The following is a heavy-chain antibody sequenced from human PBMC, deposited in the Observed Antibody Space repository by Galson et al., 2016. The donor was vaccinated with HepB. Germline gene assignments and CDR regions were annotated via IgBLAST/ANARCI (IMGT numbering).Heavy chain of an antibody. J-gene: IGHJ4*02. CDR1: GFTFSKYG. CDR3: AKRHEYCPPVGCSVDY. CDR2: DSMDGRRK. Sequence: SLRLSCAASGFTFSKYGMHWVRQAPGKGLEWVAADSMDGRRKFYADSVKGRLTISRDNSNNMLFLQMSSLRPDDTAVYYCAKRHEYCPPVGCSVDYWGQGTLVSVSS. V-gene: IGHV3-30*18. D-gene: IGHD2/OR15-2a*01.